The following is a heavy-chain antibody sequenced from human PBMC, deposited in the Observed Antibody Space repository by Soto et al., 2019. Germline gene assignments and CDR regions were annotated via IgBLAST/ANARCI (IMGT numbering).Heavy chain of an antibody. CDR1: DSTFFSVCW. D-gene: IGHD1-7*01. CDR2: INQDGSEK. CDR3: ARWNFAMDI. V-gene: IGHV3-7*03. Sequence: PGGSLRLSCAASDSTFFSVCWMTWVRQAPGKGLEWVANINQDGSEKYYVDSVEGRFTISRDNAKNSLYLQMNSLRADDTAVYYCARWNFAMDIWGQGTTVTVSS. J-gene: IGHJ6*02.